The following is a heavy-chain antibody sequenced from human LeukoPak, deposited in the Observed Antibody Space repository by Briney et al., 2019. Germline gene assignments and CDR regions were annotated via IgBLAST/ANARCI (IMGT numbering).Heavy chain of an antibody. D-gene: IGHD3-10*01. CDR1: GYTFTSYA. Sequence: GASVKVSCKAAGYTFTSYAMHWVRPAPGQRLEWMGWINAGNGNTKNSQKFQGRVPITRDTSASTAYMEMSRLRSEDTAGYYCALCLLRFGETYYYYYGMHVWGKRPTVSVFS. CDR2: INAGNGNT. V-gene: IGHV1-3*01. J-gene: IGHJ6*04. CDR3: ALCLLRFGETYYYYYGMHV.